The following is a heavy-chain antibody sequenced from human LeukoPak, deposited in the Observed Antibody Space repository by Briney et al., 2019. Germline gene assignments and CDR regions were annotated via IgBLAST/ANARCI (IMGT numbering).Heavy chain of an antibody. V-gene: IGHV3-73*01. D-gene: IGHD6-19*01. J-gene: IGHJ4*02. CDR2: IRSKADTYAT. Sequence: TGGSLRLSCAASGFTFSDSAIHWVCQATGKGLEWVGRIRSKADTYATTYGASLKGRFTISRDDSRNRAYLQMSSLRTEDTAVYYCTREYSSGWPFDFWGQGTLVTVSS. CDR3: TREYSSGWPFDF. CDR1: GFTFSDSA.